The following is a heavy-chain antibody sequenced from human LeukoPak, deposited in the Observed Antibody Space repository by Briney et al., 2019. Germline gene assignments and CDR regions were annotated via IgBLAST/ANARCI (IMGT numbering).Heavy chain of an antibody. V-gene: IGHV5-10-1*04. J-gene: IGHJ4*02. CDR1: GYNIANYW. CDR3: ARLRGATMPNPFDY. CDR2: IAPSDSYT. D-gene: IGHD1-26*01. Sequence: GESLKISCQGSGYNIANYWIGWVRQMPGKGLEWMGRIAPSDSYTNYSPTFQGQVTISADKSISTAYLQWSSLGASDTAMYYCARLRGATMPNPFDYWGQGTLVTVSS.